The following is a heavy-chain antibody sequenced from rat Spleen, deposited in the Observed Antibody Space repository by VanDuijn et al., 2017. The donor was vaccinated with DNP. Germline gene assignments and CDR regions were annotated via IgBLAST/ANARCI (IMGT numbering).Heavy chain of an antibody. CDR1: GFTFSNYY. Sequence: EVQLVESEGGLVQPGGSLKLSCAASGFTFSNYYMAWFRQAPKKGLEWVATVSATGSRTYYLDSVKGRFTISRDNAESSLYLQMNSLKSEDTATYYCTRRADYFDYWGQGVMVTVSS. J-gene: IGHJ2*01. CDR2: VSATGSRT. CDR3: TRRADYFDY. V-gene: IGHV5-7*01.